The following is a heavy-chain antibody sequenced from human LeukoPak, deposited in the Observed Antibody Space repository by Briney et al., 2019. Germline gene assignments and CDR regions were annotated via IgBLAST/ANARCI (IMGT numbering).Heavy chain of an antibody. CDR1: GFTFSSYV. V-gene: IGHV3-21*01. D-gene: IGHD4-17*01. Sequence: GGSLRLSCAASGFTFSSYVMSWVRQAPGKGLEWVSAFSGSGGDTYYADSVKGRFTISRDNAKNSLYLQMNSLRAEDAAVYYCAREANNYGDHTMMIWGQGTLVTVSS. CDR3: AREANNYGDHTMMI. J-gene: IGHJ4*02. CDR2: FSGSGGDT.